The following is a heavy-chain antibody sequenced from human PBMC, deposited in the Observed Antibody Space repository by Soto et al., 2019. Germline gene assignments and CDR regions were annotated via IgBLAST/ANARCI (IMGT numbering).Heavy chain of an antibody. CDR1: GGSVSSYY. V-gene: IGHV4-59*02. D-gene: IGHD1-26*01. CDR2: IFYSGST. J-gene: IGHJ3*02. CDR3: ARGHGSYSHAFDI. Sequence: ATLSLTFTVSGGSVSSYYWSWVRQPPGKGLEWIGDIFYSGSTNYNPSLKSRVTISVDTSKNQFSLKLSSVTAADTAVYYCARGHGSYSHAFDIWGQGTMVTVSS.